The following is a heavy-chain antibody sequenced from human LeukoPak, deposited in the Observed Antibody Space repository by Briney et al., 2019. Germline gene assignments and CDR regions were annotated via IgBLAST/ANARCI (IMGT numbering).Heavy chain of an antibody. CDR1: GGSVSSGSYY. Sequence: SETLSLTGTVSGGSVSSGSYYWSWIRQPPGKGLEWIGYIYYSGSTNYNPSLKSRVTISVDTSKNQFSLKLSSVTAADTAVYYCARVYGYAFGSSWYYFDYWGQGTLVTVSS. CDR2: IYYSGST. J-gene: IGHJ4*02. V-gene: IGHV4-61*01. D-gene: IGHD6-13*01. CDR3: ARVYGYAFGSSWYYFDY.